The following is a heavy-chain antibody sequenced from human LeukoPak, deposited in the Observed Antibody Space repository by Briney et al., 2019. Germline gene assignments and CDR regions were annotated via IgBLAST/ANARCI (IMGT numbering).Heavy chain of an antibody. Sequence: PGGSLRLSCAASGFTISSNYMSWVRQAPGKGLEWVSVIYSGGNTYYGDSVKGRFTISRDNSKNTLYLQMNSLRAEDTAVYYCAIDTGVGPTSDAFDIWVQGTMVTVSS. CDR2: IYSGGNT. CDR1: GFTISSNY. J-gene: IGHJ3*02. V-gene: IGHV3-66*01. CDR3: AIDTGVGPTSDAFDI. D-gene: IGHD1-26*01.